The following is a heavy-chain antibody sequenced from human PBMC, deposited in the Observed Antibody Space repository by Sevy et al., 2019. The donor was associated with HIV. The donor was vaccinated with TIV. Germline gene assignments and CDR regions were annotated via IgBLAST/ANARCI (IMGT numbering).Heavy chain of an antibody. V-gene: IGHV3-23*01. CDR3: AKDRIWELGDAFDI. CDR1: GFTFSSYA. J-gene: IGHJ3*02. D-gene: IGHD1-7*01. Sequence: GGSLRLSCAASGFTFSSYAMSWVRQAPGKRLEWVSGLSGNGGSTNYADSVKGRFALSRDNSKNTLYLQMNNLRAEDTAIYFCAKDRIWELGDAFDIWGQGTMVTVSS. CDR2: LSGNGGST.